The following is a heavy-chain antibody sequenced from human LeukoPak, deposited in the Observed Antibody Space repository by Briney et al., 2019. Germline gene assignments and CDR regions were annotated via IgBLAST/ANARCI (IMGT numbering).Heavy chain of an antibody. CDR3: ASRRGPFDY. Sequence: SETLSLTCAVYGGSFSGCYWSWIRQPPGKGLEWIGEINHSGSTNYNPSLKSRVTISVDTSKNQFSLKLSSVTAADTAVYYCASRRGPFDYWGQGTLVTVSS. CDR1: GGSFSGCY. V-gene: IGHV4-34*01. CDR2: INHSGST. J-gene: IGHJ4*02.